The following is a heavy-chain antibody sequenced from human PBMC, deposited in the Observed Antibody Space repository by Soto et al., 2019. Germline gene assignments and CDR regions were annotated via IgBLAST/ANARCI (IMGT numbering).Heavy chain of an antibody. CDR3: ARISGSYYSIEY. CDR1: GFSLSTTGLS. CDR2: IDWDDDK. Sequence: SGPTLVNPTETLTLTCTFSGFSLSTTGLSVSWIRQPPGRALECLALIDWDDDKYYKTSLKTSLSISMDTSINQVVLTMTNMDPVDTGTYYCARISGSYYSIEYWGQGTQVTVPS. J-gene: IGHJ4*02. D-gene: IGHD3-10*01. V-gene: IGHV2-70*01.